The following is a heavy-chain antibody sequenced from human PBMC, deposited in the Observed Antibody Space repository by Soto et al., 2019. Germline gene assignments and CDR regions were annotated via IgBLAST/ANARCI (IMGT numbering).Heavy chain of an antibody. D-gene: IGHD2-2*01. Sequence: EVQLLESGGGLVQPGGSLRLSCAASGFTFSSYAMSWVRQAPGKGLEWVSAISGSGGSTYYADSVKGRFTISRDNSKNTLYLQMNSLRAEYTAVYYCAKDERGIVVVPAAIEIDYWGQGTLVTVSS. CDR2: ISGSGGST. CDR3: AKDERGIVVVPAAIEIDY. V-gene: IGHV3-23*01. J-gene: IGHJ4*02. CDR1: GFTFSSYA.